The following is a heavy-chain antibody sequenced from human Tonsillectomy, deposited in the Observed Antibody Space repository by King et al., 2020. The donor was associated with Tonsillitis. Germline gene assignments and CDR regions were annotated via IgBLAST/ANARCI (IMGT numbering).Heavy chain of an antibody. CDR3: ARLSYSSLSMLNYYYYYGMDV. CDR2: IYYSGST. J-gene: IGHJ6*02. D-gene: IGHD6-6*01. Sequence: QLQESGPGLVKPSETLSLTCTVSGGSISSYYWSWIRQPPGKGLEWIGYIYYSGSTNYNPSLKSRVTISVDTSKNQFSLKLSSVTAADTAVYYCARLSYSSLSMLNYYYYYGMDVWGQGTTVTVSS. CDR1: GGSISSYY. V-gene: IGHV4-59*01.